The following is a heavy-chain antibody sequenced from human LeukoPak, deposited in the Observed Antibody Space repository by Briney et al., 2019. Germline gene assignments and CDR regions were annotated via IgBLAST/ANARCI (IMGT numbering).Heavy chain of an antibody. J-gene: IGHJ6*02. CDR3: ARVTTSTKYYSGMDV. CDR2: ISYDGNSK. D-gene: IGHD1-14*01. Sequence: GRSLRLSCAGSGFTFSTYVIHWVCQTPGKGLEWAALISYDGNSKYYADSVKGRFTISRDNSKNTVYLQMDSLRAEDTAVYYCARVTTSTKYYSGMDVWGQGTTVTVSS. CDR1: GFTFSTYV. V-gene: IGHV3-30*03.